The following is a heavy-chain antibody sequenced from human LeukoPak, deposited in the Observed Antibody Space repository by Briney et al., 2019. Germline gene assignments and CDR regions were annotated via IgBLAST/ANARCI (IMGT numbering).Heavy chain of an antibody. CDR3: ARVGDTAEVLGRD. CDR1: GYTFTGHY. Sequence: ASVKVSCKASGYTFTGHYMHWVRQAPGQGLEWMGWINPNSGGTNYAQKFQGRVTMTRDTSISTAYMELSRLRSDDTAVYYCARVGDTAEVLGRDWGQGTLVTVSS. CDR2: INPNSGGT. J-gene: IGHJ4*02. D-gene: IGHD5-18*01. V-gene: IGHV1-2*02.